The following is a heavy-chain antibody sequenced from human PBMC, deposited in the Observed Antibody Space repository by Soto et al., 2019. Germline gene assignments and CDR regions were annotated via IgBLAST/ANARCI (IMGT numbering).Heavy chain of an antibody. CDR1: GGTFSSYT. CDR2: IIPILGIA. CDR3: AGLPTADPRAGTWGVDV. J-gene: IGHJ6*02. V-gene: IGHV1-69*02. D-gene: IGHD3-16*01. Sequence: QVQLVQSGAEVKKPGSSVKVSCKASGGTFSSYTISWVRQAPGQGLEWMGRIIPILGIANYAQKFQGRVTITADKSTSTAYMELSSLRSEDTAVYYCAGLPTADPRAGTWGVDVWGQGTTVTVSS.